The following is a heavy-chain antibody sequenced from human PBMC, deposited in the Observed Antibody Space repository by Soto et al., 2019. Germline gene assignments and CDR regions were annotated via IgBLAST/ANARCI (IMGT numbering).Heavy chain of an antibody. CDR2: IKQDGSEK. D-gene: IGHD6-13*01. CDR1: GFTFSSYW. Sequence: GGSLRLSCAASGFTFSSYWMSWVRQAPGKGLEWVANIKQDGSEKYYVDSVKGRFTISRDNAKNSLYLQMNSLRAEDTAVYYCARGLTYSSSWYYYWGQGTLVTVSS. V-gene: IGHV3-7*01. CDR3: ARGLTYSSSWYYY. J-gene: IGHJ4*02.